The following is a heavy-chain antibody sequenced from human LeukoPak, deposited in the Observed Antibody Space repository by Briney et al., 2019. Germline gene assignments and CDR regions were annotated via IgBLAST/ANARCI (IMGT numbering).Heavy chain of an antibody. CDR2: IIPIFGTA. V-gene: IGHV1-69*13. CDR1: GYTFTGYY. J-gene: IGHJ4*02. D-gene: IGHD3-10*01. CDR3: ARYRITYSAGYFDY. Sequence: GASVKVSCKASGYTFTGYYMHWVRQAPGQGLEWMGGIIPIFGTANYAQKFQGRVTITADESTSTAYMELSSLRSEDTAVYYCARYRITYSAGYFDYWGQGTLVTVSS.